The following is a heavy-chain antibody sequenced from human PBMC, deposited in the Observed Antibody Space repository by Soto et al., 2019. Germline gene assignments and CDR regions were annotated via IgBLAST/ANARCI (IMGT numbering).Heavy chain of an antibody. CDR1: GFSLSNARMG. CDR2: IFSNNEK. CDR3: AREPYYYDGMDV. V-gene: IGHV2-26*01. J-gene: IGHJ6*02. Sequence: QVTLKESGPVLVKPTETLTLTCTVSGFSLSNARMGVSWIRQPPGKALEWLAHIFSNNEKSYITSLKSRLTISKDTSKSQVVLTMTNMDPFDTATYYCAREPYYYDGMDVWGQGTTVTVSS.